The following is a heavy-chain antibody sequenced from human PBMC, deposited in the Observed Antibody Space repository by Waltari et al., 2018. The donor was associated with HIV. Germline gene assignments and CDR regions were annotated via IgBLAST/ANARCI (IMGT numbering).Heavy chain of an antibody. CDR1: GFAFSTYD. CDR3: ARDRSSSGYYFDY. CDR2: ITSTSFTR. D-gene: IGHD3-22*01. V-gene: IGHV3-48*02. Sequence: EVQLVESGGGLVQPGGSLRLSCAASGFAFSTYDMNWVRQAPGKGLGWVSYITSTSFTRYYADSVKGRFTISRDNAKNSLYLQMNSLRDEDTAVYFCARDRSSSGYYFDYWGQGTLVTVSS. J-gene: IGHJ4*02.